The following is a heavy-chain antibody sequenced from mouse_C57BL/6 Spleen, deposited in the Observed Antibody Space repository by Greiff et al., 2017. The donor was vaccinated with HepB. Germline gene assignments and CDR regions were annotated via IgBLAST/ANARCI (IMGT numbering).Heavy chain of an antibody. CDR2: IHPSDSDT. CDR3: AISSGYGSSWYFDV. Sequence: QVQLKQPGAELVKPGASVKVSCKASGYTFTSYWMHWVKQRPGQGLEWIGRIHPSDSDTNYNQKFKGKATLTVDKSSSTAYMQLSSLTSEDSAVYYCAISSGYGSSWYFDVWGTGTTVTVSS. J-gene: IGHJ1*03. D-gene: IGHD1-1*01. CDR1: GYTFTSYW. V-gene: IGHV1-74*01.